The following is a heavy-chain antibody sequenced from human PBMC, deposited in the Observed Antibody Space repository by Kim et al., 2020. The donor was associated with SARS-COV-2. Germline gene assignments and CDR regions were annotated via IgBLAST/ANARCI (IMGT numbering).Heavy chain of an antibody. Sequence: GGSLRLSCAASGFTFSSYGMHWVRQAPGKGLEWVAVISYDGSNKYYADSVKGRFTISRDNSKNTLYLQMNSLRAEDTAVYYCAKMGGSGLRDYWGQGTLVTVSS. CDR2: ISYDGSNK. D-gene: IGHD1-26*01. CDR1: GFTFSSYG. J-gene: IGHJ4*02. V-gene: IGHV3-30*18. CDR3: AKMGGSGLRDY.